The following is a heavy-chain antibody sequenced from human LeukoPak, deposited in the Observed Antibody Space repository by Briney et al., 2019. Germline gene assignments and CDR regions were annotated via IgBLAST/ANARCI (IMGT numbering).Heavy chain of an antibody. J-gene: IGHJ1*01. CDR1: GFTFSSYG. CDR2: IRYDGSNK. CDR3: AKDLGPAGYYYNLPSYFQH. V-gene: IGHV3-30*02. Sequence: PGGSLRLSCAASGFTFSSYGMHWVRQAPGKGLEWVAFIRYDGSNKYYADSVKGRFTISRDNSKNTLYLQMNSLRAEDTAVYYCAKDLGPAGYYYNLPSYFQHWGQGTLVTVSS. D-gene: IGHD2-2*01.